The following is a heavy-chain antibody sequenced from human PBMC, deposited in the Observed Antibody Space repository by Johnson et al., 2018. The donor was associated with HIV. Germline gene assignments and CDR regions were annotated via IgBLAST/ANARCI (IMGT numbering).Heavy chain of an antibody. CDR3: ARDPDVTPGAFDI. CDR2: ISYDGSNK. J-gene: IGHJ3*02. Sequence: QVQLVESGGGLVQPGRSLRLSCAASGFTFSSYAMHWVRQAPGKGLEWVAVISYDGSNKYYADSVKGRFTISRDNSKNTLYLQMNSLRAKDTAVYYCARDPDVTPGAFDIWGQGTMVTVSS. D-gene: IGHD2-15*01. CDR1: GFTFSSYA. V-gene: IGHV3-30*04.